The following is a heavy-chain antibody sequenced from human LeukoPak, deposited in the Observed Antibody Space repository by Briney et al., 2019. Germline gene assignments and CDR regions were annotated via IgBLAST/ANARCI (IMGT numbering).Heavy chain of an antibody. D-gene: IGHD3-9*01. J-gene: IGHJ4*02. Sequence: GGSLRLSCAASGFTFSSYSMNWVRQAPGKGLEWVSYISSSGSTIYYADSVKGRFTISRDNAKNSLYLQMNSLRAEDTAVYYCARATRQYYDILTGYYVEFDYWGQGTLVTVSS. CDR1: GFTFSSYS. CDR2: ISSSGSTI. CDR3: ARATRQYYDILTGYYVEFDY. V-gene: IGHV3-48*04.